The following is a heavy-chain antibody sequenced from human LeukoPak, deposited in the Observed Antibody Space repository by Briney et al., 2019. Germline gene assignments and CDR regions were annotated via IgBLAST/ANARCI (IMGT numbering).Heavy chain of an antibody. CDR2: ISGSGGST. CDR1: GFTFSSYG. CDR3: ANFGFLWSGPPLPEYFQH. Sequence: HPGGSLRLSCAASGFTFSSYGMSWVRQAPGKGLEWVSAISGSGGSTYYADSVKGRFTISRDNSKNTLYLQINSLRAEDTAVYYCANFGFLWSGPPLPEYFQHWGQGTLVTVSS. J-gene: IGHJ1*01. V-gene: IGHV3-23*01. D-gene: IGHD3-3*01.